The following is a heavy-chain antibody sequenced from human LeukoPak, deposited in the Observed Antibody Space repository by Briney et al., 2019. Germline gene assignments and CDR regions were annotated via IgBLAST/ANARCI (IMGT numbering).Heavy chain of an antibody. CDR1: GGSISSYY. V-gene: IGHV4-59*01. CDR2: IYYSGST. D-gene: IGHD3-16*01. J-gene: IGHJ3*02. CDR3: ARERVRLRRPFGAFDI. Sequence: PSETLSLTCTVSGGSISSYYWSWIRRPPGKGLEWIGYIYYSGSTNYNPFLKSRVTISVDTSKNEFSLKLSSVTAADTAVYYCARERVRLRRPFGAFDIWGQGTMVTVSS.